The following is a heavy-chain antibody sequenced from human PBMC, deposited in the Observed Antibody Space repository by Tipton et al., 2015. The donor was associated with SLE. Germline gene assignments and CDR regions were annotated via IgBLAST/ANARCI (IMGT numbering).Heavy chain of an antibody. CDR2: IIPILGIA. CDR1: GGTFSSYT. CDR3: ARALRGYSYGDAFDI. J-gene: IGHJ3*02. V-gene: IGHV1-69*09. Sequence: QLVQSGAEVKKPGSSVKVSCKASGGTFSSYTISWVRQAPGQGLEWMGRIIPILGIANYAQKFQGRVTITADKSTSTAYMELSSLRSEDTAVYYCARALRGYSYGDAFDIWGQGTMVTVSS. D-gene: IGHD5-18*01.